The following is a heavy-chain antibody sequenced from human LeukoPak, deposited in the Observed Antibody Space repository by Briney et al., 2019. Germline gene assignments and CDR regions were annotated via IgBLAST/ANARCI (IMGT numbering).Heavy chain of an antibody. CDR1: GGSFSGYY. J-gene: IGHJ4*02. CDR2: INHSGST. V-gene: IGHV4-34*01. CDR3: AGKGTVVAATFDY. D-gene: IGHD2-15*01. Sequence: SETLSLTCAVYGGSFSGYYWSWIRQPPGKGLEWIRGINHSGSTNYNPSLKSRVTISVDTSKNQFSLKLSSVTAADTAVYYCAGKGTVVAATFDYWGQGALVTVSS.